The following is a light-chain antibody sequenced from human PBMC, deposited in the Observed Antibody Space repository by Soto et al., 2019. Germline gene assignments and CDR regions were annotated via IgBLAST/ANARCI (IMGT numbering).Light chain of an antibody. CDR1: QSVSSTY. CDR3: QQYGGSPPYT. V-gene: IGKV3-20*01. Sequence: EIVLTQSAGTLSLTQGERATLSCRASQSVSSTYLAWYQHKPGQAPRLLIYGASSRATGIPDRFSGSGSGTHFTLTISRLEPEDFALYYCQQYGGSPPYTFGQETKVHIK. CDR2: GAS. J-gene: IGKJ2*01.